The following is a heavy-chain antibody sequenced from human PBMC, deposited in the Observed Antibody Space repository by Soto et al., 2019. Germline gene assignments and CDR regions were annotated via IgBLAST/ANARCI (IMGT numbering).Heavy chain of an antibody. Sequence: EVQLVESGGGLVQPGGSLRLTCEVSGFTFRGSWMSWVRQAPGKGLEWVANVNQEGSDRYYVDSVKGRFTISRDNAKNSLYLQMKSLRAGEPAVCCCAKGGGNFDQWGQGTLVTVAS. V-gene: IGHV3-7*04. J-gene: IGHJ4*02. CDR3: AKGGGNFDQ. D-gene: IGHD3-16*01. CDR1: GFTFRGSW. CDR2: VNQEGSDR.